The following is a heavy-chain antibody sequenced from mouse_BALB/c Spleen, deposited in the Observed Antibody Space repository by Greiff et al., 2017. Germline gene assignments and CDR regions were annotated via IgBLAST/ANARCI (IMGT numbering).Heavy chain of an antibody. CDR2: IDPANGNT. Sequence: EVKLMESGAELVKPGASVKLSCTASGFNIKDTYMHWVKQRPEQGLEWIGRIDPANGNTKYDPKFQGKATITADTSSNTAYLQLSSLTSEDTAVYYCARMITTGYFDYWGQGTTLTVSS. CDR3: ARMITTGYFDY. D-gene: IGHD2-4*01. CDR1: GFNIKDTY. V-gene: IGHV14-3*02. J-gene: IGHJ2*01.